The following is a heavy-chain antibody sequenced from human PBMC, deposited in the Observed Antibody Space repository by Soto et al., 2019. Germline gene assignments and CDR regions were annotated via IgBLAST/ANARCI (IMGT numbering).Heavy chain of an antibody. V-gene: IGHV1-46*03. D-gene: IGHD3-3*01. Sequence: ASVKVSCKASGYTFTSYYMHWVRQAPGQGLEWMGIINPSGGSTSYAQKFQGRVTMTRDTSTSTVYMELSSLRSEDTAVYYCARVSKGHYDFWSGYYTGDTFDYWGQGTLVTVSS. J-gene: IGHJ4*02. CDR1: GYTFTSYY. CDR2: INPSGGST. CDR3: ARVSKGHYDFWSGYYTGDTFDY.